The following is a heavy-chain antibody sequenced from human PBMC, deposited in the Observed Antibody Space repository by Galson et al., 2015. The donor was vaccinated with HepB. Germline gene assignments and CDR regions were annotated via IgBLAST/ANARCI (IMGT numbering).Heavy chain of an antibody. Sequence: SLRLSCAASGFTFSSYGMHWVRQAPGKGLEWVAVIWYDGSNKYYADSVKGRFTISRDNSKNTLYLQMNSLRAEDTAVYYCARDLGIAARSGSRNYYYYYMDVWGKGTTVTVSS. J-gene: IGHJ6*03. CDR3: ARDLGIAARSGSRNYYYYYMDV. D-gene: IGHD6-6*01. CDR1: GFTFSSYG. V-gene: IGHV3-33*01. CDR2: IWYDGSNK.